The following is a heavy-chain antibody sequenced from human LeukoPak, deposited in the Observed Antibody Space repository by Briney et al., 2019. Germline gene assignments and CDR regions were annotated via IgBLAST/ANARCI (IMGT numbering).Heavy chain of an antibody. J-gene: IGHJ6*02. CDR1: GGSISSYY. Sequence: SETLSLTCTVSGGSISSYYWSWIRQPPGKGLEWIGYIYYSGSTNYNPSLKGRVTISVDTSKNQFSLKLSSVTAADTAVYYCARDRTFYSYGSPYYYYGMDVWGQGTTVTVSS. V-gene: IGHV4-59*01. CDR3: ARDRTFYSYGSPYYYYGMDV. D-gene: IGHD5-18*01. CDR2: IYYSGST.